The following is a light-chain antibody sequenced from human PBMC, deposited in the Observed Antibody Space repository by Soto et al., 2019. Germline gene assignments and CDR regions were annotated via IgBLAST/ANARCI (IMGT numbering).Light chain of an antibody. Sequence: PGARVTLSCRASQGVSSSYLTWYHQKPGQAPRLLIYGASTRATSIPARFSGSGSGTDFTLTISSLQPEDFAVYYCQQDYNLPPFGGGTKVEIK. CDR2: GAS. J-gene: IGKJ4*01. CDR3: QQDYNLPP. CDR1: QGVSSSY. V-gene: IGKV3D-7*01.